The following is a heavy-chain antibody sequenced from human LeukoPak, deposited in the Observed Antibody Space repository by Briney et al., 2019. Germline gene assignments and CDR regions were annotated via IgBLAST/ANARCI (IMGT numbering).Heavy chain of an antibody. CDR1: GYAFTGYY. V-gene: IGHV1-2*02. D-gene: IGHD2-2*01. Sequence: ASVKVSCKASGYAFTGYYMHWVRQAPGQGLEWMGWINPNSGGTNYAQKFQGRVTITRDTSISTAYMELSRLRSDDTAVYYCARILGYCSSTSCVDWGQGTLVTVSS. CDR3: ARILGYCSSTSCVD. CDR2: INPNSGGT. J-gene: IGHJ4*02.